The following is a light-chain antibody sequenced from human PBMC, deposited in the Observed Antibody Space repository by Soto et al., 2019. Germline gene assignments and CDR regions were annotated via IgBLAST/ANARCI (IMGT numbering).Light chain of an antibody. CDR3: QHRSNWSSWT. CDR2: DAS. V-gene: IGKV3-11*01. Sequence: EIVLTQSPATLSLSPGERATLSCRASKTISGYLAWYQQKPGQAPRLVIYDASKRATGIPARFSGSGSETVFTLTLNSLEPEDFAVYYCQHRSNWSSWTFGQGTKVEIK. J-gene: IGKJ1*01. CDR1: KTISGY.